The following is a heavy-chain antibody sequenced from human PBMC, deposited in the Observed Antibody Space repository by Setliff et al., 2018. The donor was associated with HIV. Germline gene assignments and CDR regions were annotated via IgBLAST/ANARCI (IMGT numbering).Heavy chain of an antibody. CDR2: IYNSGST. CDR1: GGSISSGGFY. D-gene: IGHD3-22*01. J-gene: IGHJ3*02. CDR3: ARLTYYYDTSGPAAAFDI. V-gene: IGHV4-31*03. Sequence: PSETLSLTCNVSGGSISSGGFYWNWIRQHPGKGLEWIGYIYNSGSTYYSPSLQSRLTISVDTSKNQLSLKLTSVTAADTAVYYCARLTYYYDTSGPAAAFDIWGQGTVVTVSS.